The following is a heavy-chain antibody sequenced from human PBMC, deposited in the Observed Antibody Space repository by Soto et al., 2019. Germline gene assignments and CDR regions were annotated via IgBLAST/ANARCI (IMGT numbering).Heavy chain of an antibody. Sequence: QVQLQESGPRLVKPSETLSLTCTVSGGSISSYYWNWIRQPPGKGLEWIGYIYYNGNTKYNPSLKSRVPISVDTSKNQFSLKLSSVTATDTAVYYCARGALVSSWSGWFDPWGQGTLVTVSS. D-gene: IGHD6-13*01. CDR3: ARGALVSSWSGWFDP. J-gene: IGHJ5*02. V-gene: IGHV4-59*01. CDR1: GGSISSYY. CDR2: IYYNGNT.